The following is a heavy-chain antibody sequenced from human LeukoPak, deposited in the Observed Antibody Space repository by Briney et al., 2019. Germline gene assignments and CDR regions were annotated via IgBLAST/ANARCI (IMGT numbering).Heavy chain of an antibody. D-gene: IGHD3-10*01. CDR2: ISSGGSFT. CDR3: ATGGQYYQGSFDS. CDR1: GFTFSSYT. V-gene: IGHV3-21*01. Sequence: GGSLRLSCAASGFTFSSYTMHWVRQAPGKGLEWVSSISSGGSFTDYSDSLKGRFTISRDTAKNSLYLQMNSLRADDTAVYYCATGGQYYQGSFDSWGQGTLVTVSS. J-gene: IGHJ4*02.